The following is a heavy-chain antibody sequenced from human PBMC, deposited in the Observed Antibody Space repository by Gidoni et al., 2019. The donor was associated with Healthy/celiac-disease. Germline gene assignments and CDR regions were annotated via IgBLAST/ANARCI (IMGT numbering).Heavy chain of an antibody. Sequence: QVQLVESGGGGVQPGRSLRLPWAASGFTFSSYGMHWVRQAPGKGLEWVAVIWYDGSNKYYADSVKGRFTISRDNSKNTLYLQMNSLRAEDTAVYYCARDRGSFLDYWGQGTLVTVSS. D-gene: IGHD3-10*01. CDR2: IWYDGSNK. V-gene: IGHV3-33*01. J-gene: IGHJ4*02. CDR3: ARDRGSFLDY. CDR1: GFTFSSYG.